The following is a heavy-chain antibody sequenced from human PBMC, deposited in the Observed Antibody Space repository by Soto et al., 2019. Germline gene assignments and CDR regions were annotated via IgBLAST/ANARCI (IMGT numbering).Heavy chain of an antibody. CDR1: GYTFTGYY. CDR2: INPNSGGT. Sequence: ASVKVSGKASGYTFTGYYMHWVRQAPGQGLEWMGWINPNSGGTNYAQKFQGRVTMTRDTSISTAYMELSRLRSDDTAVYYCARDNYVKHSSRWPRVSRWFDPWGQGTLVIVSS. CDR3: ARDNYVKHSSRWPRVSRWFDP. J-gene: IGHJ5*02. D-gene: IGHD6-19*01. V-gene: IGHV1-2*02.